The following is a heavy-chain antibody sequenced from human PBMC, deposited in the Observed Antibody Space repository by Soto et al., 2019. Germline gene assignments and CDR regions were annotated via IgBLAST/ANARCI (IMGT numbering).Heavy chain of an antibody. Sequence: PGGSLRLSCAASGFTFSSYAMHWVRQAPGKGLEWVAVISYDGSNKYYADSVKGRFTISRENAKNSLYLQMNSLRAEDTAVYYCARAYSGRLPRRADYYFAMDVWGQGTTVTVSS. CDR1: GFTFSSYA. V-gene: IGHV3-30*14. CDR2: ISYDGSNK. CDR3: ARAYSGRLPRRADYYFAMDV. D-gene: IGHD2-15*01. J-gene: IGHJ6*02.